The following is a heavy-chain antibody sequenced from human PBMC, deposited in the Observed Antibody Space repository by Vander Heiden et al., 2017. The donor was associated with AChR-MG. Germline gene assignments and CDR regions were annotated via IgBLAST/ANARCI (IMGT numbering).Heavy chain of an antibody. Sequence: QVQLVESGGGVFQPGRSLRLSCAASGFTFSGYGMHWVRQAPGKGLEWVAVIWYDGSNKYYADSVKGRFTISRDNSKNTLYLQMNSLRAEDTAVYYCARDPYLSGYYKGIDYWGQGTLVTVSS. CDR1: GFTFSGYG. CDR3: ARDPYLSGYYKGIDY. V-gene: IGHV3-33*01. J-gene: IGHJ4*02. D-gene: IGHD3-22*01. CDR2: IWYDGSNK.